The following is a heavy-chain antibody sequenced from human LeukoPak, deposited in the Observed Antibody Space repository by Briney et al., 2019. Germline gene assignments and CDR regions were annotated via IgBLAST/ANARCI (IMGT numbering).Heavy chain of an antibody. V-gene: IGHV3-48*03. CDR2: ISSSGSAI. CDR3: AELGITMIGGV. Sequence: GGSLRLSCAASGFTFSSYEMNWVCQAPGKGLEWVSYISSSGSAIYYADSVKGRFTISRDNAKNSLYLQMNSLRAEGTAVYYCAELGITMIGGVWGKGTTVTISS. D-gene: IGHD3-10*02. CDR1: GFTFSSYE. J-gene: IGHJ6*04.